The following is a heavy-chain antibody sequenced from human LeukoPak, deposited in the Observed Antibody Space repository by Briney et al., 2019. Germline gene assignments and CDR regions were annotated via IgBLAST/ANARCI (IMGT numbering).Heavy chain of an antibody. CDR3: ARDGKISPYFGMDV. CDR1: GYTFTSYD. D-gene: IGHD1-26*01. CDR2: MNPNSGNT. Sequence: ASVKVSCKASGYTFTSYDINWVRQATGQGLEWMGWMNPNSGNTGYAQKFQGRVTMTRNTSISTAYMELSSLRSEDTAVYYCARDGKISPYFGMDVWGHGTTVTVSS. V-gene: IGHV1-8*01. J-gene: IGHJ6*02.